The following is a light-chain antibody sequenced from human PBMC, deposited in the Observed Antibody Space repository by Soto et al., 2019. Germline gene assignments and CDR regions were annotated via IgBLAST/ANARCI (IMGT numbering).Light chain of an antibody. CDR1: SSDVGSYNY. CDR3: SSYTTSSTHVV. V-gene: IGLV2-14*01. J-gene: IGLJ2*01. CDR2: DVS. Sequence: QSALTQPASVSGSPGQSITISCTGTSSDVGSYNYVYWYQQYPGKAPKLMIYDVSHRPSGVSYRFSGSKSGNTASLTISGLQAEDEADYYCSSYTTSSTHVVFGGGTKLTVL.